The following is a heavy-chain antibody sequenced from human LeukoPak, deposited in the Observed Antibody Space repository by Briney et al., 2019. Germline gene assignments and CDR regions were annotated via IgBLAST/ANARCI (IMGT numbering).Heavy chain of an antibody. V-gene: IGHV3-9*01. CDR3: ASEAVAGTEVHY. D-gene: IGHD6-19*01. CDR2: ISWNSGSI. CDR1: GFTFDDYA. Sequence: TGGSLRLSCAASGFTFDDYAMHWVRQAPGKGLEWVSGISWNSGSIGYADSVKGRFTISRDNAKNTLYLQMNSLRAEDTAVYYCASEAVAGTEVHYWGQGTLVTVSS. J-gene: IGHJ4*02.